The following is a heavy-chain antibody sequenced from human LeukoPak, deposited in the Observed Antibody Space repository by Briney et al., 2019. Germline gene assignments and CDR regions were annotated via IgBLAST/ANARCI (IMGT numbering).Heavy chain of an antibody. Sequence: SVKVSCKASGYTFTGFGISWVRQAPGQGLEWMGGIIPIFGTANYAQKFQGRVTITADESTSTAYMELSSLRSEDTAVYYCARGGSCYDCRVLGPNYGMDVWGQGTTVTVSS. CDR2: IIPIFGTA. V-gene: IGHV1-69*13. J-gene: IGHJ6*02. D-gene: IGHD2-15*01. CDR1: GYTFTGFG. CDR3: ARGGSCYDCRVLGPNYGMDV.